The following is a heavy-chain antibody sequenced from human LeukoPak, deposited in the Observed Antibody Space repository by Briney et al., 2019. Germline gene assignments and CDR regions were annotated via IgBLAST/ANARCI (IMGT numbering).Heavy chain of an antibody. Sequence: GGSLRLSCAASGFTFSSYWMSWVRQAPGKGLEWVANINQDGSEKYYVDSVKGRFTISRDNAKNSLYLQMNSLRAEDTAVYNCARDEYCSSTRCYAYWGQGTLVTVSS. CDR1: GFTFSSYW. D-gene: IGHD2-2*01. CDR3: ARDEYCSSTRCYAY. CDR2: INQDGSEK. V-gene: IGHV3-7*01. J-gene: IGHJ4*02.